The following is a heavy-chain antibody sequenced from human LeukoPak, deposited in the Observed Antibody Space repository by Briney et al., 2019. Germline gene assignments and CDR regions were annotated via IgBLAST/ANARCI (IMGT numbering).Heavy chain of an antibody. V-gene: IGHV4-59*01. CDR1: GGSISSYY. D-gene: IGHD6-13*01. Sequence: MPSETLSLTCTVSGGSISSYYWSWIRQPPGKGLEWIGYIYYSGSTNYNPSLKSRVTISVDTSKNQFSLKLSSVTAADTAEYYCARVGYSSSWFYYYYMDVWGKGTTVTVSS. CDR2: IYYSGST. CDR3: ARVGYSSSWFYYYYMDV. J-gene: IGHJ6*03.